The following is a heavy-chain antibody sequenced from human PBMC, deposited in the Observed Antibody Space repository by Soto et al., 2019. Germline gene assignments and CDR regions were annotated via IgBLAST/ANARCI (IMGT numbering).Heavy chain of an antibody. Sequence: EVQLLESGGGLVQPGGSLRLSCAASGFTFSSYAMSWVRQAPGKGLEWVSAISGSGGSTYYADSVKGRFTISRDNSKNTLYLQMNSLRAADTAVYYCATGTRYYYDSSGYFDYWGQGTLVTVSS. D-gene: IGHD3-22*01. J-gene: IGHJ4*02. CDR2: ISGSGGST. CDR3: ATGTRYYYDSSGYFDY. CDR1: GFTFSSYA. V-gene: IGHV3-23*01.